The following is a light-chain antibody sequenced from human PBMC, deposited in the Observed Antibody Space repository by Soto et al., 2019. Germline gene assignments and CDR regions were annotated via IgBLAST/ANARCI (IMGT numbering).Light chain of an antibody. V-gene: IGLV1-47*01. CDR1: SSNIGSNY. J-gene: IGLJ3*02. Sequence: QSVLTQPPSASGTPGQRVTISCSGSSSNIGSNYVYWYQQHPGTAPKLLIYRNNHRPSGVADRFSGSKSGTSASLAISGLRSEDEADYYCAAWDDSLSGWVFGGGTQLTVL. CDR2: RNN. CDR3: AAWDDSLSGWV.